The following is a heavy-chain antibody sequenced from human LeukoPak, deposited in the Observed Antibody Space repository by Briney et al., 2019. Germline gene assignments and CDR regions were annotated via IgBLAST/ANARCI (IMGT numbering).Heavy chain of an antibody. CDR3: ARSVAVAGTCQH. V-gene: IGHV3-53*01. J-gene: IGHJ1*01. Sequence: GGSLRLSCAASGFTVSSNYMSWVRQAPGKGLEWVSVIYSGGSTYYADSVKGRFTISRDNSKNTLYLQMNSLRAEDTAVYYCARSVAVAGTCQHWGQGTLVTVSS. CDR2: IYSGGST. CDR1: GFTVSSNY. D-gene: IGHD6-19*01.